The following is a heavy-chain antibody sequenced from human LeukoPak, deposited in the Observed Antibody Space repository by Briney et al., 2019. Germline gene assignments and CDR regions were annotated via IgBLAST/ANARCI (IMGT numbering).Heavy chain of an antibody. CDR3: ARHDYGGNSEFDY. J-gene: IGHJ4*02. CDR1: GFTFSTYA. Sequence: GGSLRLSCAASGFTFSTYAMNWVRQAPGKGLEWVAVISYDGGQNYYADSVKGRFTISRDNSKNTLYLQMNSLRAEDTAVYYCARHDYGGNSEFDYWGQGTLVTVSS. V-gene: IGHV3-30*04. CDR2: ISYDGGQN. D-gene: IGHD4-23*01.